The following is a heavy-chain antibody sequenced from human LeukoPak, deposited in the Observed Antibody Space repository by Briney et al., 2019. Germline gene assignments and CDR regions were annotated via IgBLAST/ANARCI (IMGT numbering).Heavy chain of an antibody. CDR3: ARDYYDSSGYYHNFDY. CDR1: GFTFSSYE. Sequence: GGSLRLSCAASGFTFSSYEMKWVPQAPGKGLEWGSYISSSGSTIYHAVYVKGRFTIARYNAKNSLYLQMNSLRADDTAGYYCARDYYDSSGYYHNFDYWGQGTLVTVSS. J-gene: IGHJ4*02. V-gene: IGHV3-48*03. D-gene: IGHD3-22*01. CDR2: ISSSGSTI.